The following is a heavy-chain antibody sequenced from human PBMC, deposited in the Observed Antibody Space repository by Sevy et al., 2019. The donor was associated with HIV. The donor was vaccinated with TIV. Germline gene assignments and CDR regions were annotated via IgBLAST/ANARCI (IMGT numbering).Heavy chain of an antibody. CDR3: ARGGVATIINDAFDI. CDR2: ISSNRGST. Sequence: GGSPRLSCAASGFTFSSYAMHWVRQAPGKGLEYVSSISSNRGSTYYADSVKGRFTISRDNSKNTLYLQMGSLRAEDMAVYYCARGGVATIINDAFDIWGQGTMVTVSS. CDR1: GFTFSSYA. J-gene: IGHJ3*02. V-gene: IGHV3-64*02. D-gene: IGHD5-12*01.